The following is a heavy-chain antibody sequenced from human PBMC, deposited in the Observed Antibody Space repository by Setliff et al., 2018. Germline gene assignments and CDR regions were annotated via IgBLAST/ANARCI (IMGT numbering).Heavy chain of an antibody. Sequence: SETLSLTCNVSGDSMNDNHWTWIRQPPGKGLEWIGYIYTSGGTNYNPPLKSRVTISVDMSKNQFSLKLSSVIAADTAVYYCARGVSSVSWIPRYWGRGILVTVSS. CDR1: GDSMNDNH. CDR2: IYTSGGT. CDR3: ARGVSSVSWIPRY. V-gene: IGHV4-4*08. J-gene: IGHJ4*02. D-gene: IGHD6-19*01.